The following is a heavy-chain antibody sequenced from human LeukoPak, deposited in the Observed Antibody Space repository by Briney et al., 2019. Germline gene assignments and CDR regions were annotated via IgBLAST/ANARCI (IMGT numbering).Heavy chain of an antibody. D-gene: IGHD3-9*01. Sequence: ASVKLSCKASGYTFTSYDINCVRQATGQGIEWMGWMNPNSRNTGYAQKFQGRVTMTRNTSISTAYMELSSLRSEDTAVYYCARGANRVRYFDWLLRTAYYFDYWGQGTLATVSS. CDR1: GYTFTSYD. CDR2: MNPNSRNT. V-gene: IGHV1-8*01. CDR3: ARGANRVRYFDWLLRTAYYFDY. J-gene: IGHJ4*02.